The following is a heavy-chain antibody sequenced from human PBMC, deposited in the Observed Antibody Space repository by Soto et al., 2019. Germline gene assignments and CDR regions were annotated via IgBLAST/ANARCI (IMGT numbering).Heavy chain of an antibody. V-gene: IGHV3-23*01. D-gene: IGHD3-9*01. J-gene: IGHJ6*02. Sequence: PGGSLRLSCAASGFTFSSYAMSWVRQAPGKGLEWVSAISGSGGSTYYADSVKGRFTISRDNSKNTLYLQMNSLRAEDTAVYYCAKGRVGYYDILTGQYYYYYYGMDVWGQGTTVTVSS. CDR2: ISGSGGST. CDR1: GFTFSSYA. CDR3: AKGRVGYYDILTGQYYYYYYGMDV.